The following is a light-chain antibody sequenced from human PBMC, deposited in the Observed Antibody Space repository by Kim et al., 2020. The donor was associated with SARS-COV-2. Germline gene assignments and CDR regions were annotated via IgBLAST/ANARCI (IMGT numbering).Light chain of an antibody. J-gene: IGKJ1*01. CDR2: DSS. Sequence: EIVITQSPATLSVSPGERATLSCRASQSAGTNLAWYQHKPGQAPRLLISDSSTRATGIPARFSGSGSGTEFTLTISSLQSEDFALYYCQQYNDWPWTFGPGTKVDIK. CDR1: QSAGTN. CDR3: QQYNDWPWT. V-gene: IGKV3-15*01.